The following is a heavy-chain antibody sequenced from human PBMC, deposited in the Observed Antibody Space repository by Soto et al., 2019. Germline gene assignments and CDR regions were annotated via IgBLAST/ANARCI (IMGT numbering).Heavy chain of an antibody. CDR2: IYYRGIT. J-gene: IGHJ2*01. D-gene: IGHD6-6*01. Sequence: QVQLQESGPGLVKPSQTLSLTCTVSGGSISSGGYYWSWIRQHPGKGLEWIGYIYYRGITYYNPSLKRRVTISVQTSKNQFSLKLSSVTAADTAVYYCARAYSSSIYWYFDLWGRGTLVTVSS. V-gene: IGHV4-31*03. CDR1: GGSISSGGYY. CDR3: ARAYSSSIYWYFDL.